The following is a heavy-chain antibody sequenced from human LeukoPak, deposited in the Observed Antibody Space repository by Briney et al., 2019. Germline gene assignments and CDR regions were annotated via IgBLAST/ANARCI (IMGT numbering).Heavy chain of an antibody. CDR1: GFTFSSYA. Sequence: GGSLRLSCAASGFTFSSYAMHWVRQAPGKGLEWVAVISYDGSNKYYADSVKGRFTISKDNSKNTLYLQMNSLRAEDTAVYYCARDGGAARDFDYWGQGTLVTVSS. D-gene: IGHD6-6*01. J-gene: IGHJ4*02. CDR2: ISYDGSNK. V-gene: IGHV3-30*01. CDR3: ARDGGAARDFDY.